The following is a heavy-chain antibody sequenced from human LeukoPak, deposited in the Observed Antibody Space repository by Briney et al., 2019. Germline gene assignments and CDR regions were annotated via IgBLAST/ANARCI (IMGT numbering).Heavy chain of an antibody. Sequence: GGSLRLSCAASGFTFSSHWMSWVRQAPGKGLEWVANIKQDGSEKYYVDSVKGRFTISRDNAKNSLYLQMNSLRAEDTAVYYCARDSVHGYYDSSGLADYWGQGTLVTVSS. CDR1: GFTFSSHW. CDR2: IKQDGSEK. V-gene: IGHV3-7*01. CDR3: ARDSVHGYYDSSGLADY. D-gene: IGHD3-22*01. J-gene: IGHJ4*02.